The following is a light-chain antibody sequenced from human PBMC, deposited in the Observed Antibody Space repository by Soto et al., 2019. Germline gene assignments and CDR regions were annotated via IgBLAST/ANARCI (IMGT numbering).Light chain of an antibody. CDR3: QQTYRTPST. CDR1: QSISVY. Sequence: DIQMTQSPSSLSASPGDRITLTSRASQSISVYLNWYQQKPGKAPKLLVYGASTLQSGVPSRFSGSGSGTDFALTISSLQPEDFAAYFCQQTYRTPSTFGQGTRVEIK. V-gene: IGKV1-39*01. CDR2: GAS. J-gene: IGKJ1*01.